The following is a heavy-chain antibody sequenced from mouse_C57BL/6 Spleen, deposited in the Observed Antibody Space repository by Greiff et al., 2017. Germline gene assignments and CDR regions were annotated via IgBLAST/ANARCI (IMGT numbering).Heavy chain of an antibody. V-gene: IGHV3-6*01. J-gene: IGHJ4*01. Sequence: VQLQQSGPGLVKPSQSLSLTCSVTGYSITSGYYWNWIRQFPGNKLEWMGYISYDGSNNYNPSLKNRISITRDTSKNQFFLKLNSVTTEDTATYYCARDDYDEEGYAMDYWGQGTSVTVSS. CDR3: ARDDYDEEGYAMDY. CDR1: GYSITSGYY. D-gene: IGHD2-4*01. CDR2: ISYDGSN.